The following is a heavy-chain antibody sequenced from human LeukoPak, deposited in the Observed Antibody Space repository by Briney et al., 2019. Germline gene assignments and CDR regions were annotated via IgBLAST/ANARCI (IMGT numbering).Heavy chain of an antibody. D-gene: IGHD6-13*01. Sequence: ASVKVSCKASGYTFTSYGISWVRQAPGQGLEWMGWISAYNGNTNYAQKFQGRVTITRDTSASTAYMELSSLRSEDTAVYYCARGPAAAVDWFDPWGQGTLVTVSS. CDR1: GYTFTSYG. J-gene: IGHJ5*02. V-gene: IGHV1-18*01. CDR2: ISAYNGNT. CDR3: ARGPAAAVDWFDP.